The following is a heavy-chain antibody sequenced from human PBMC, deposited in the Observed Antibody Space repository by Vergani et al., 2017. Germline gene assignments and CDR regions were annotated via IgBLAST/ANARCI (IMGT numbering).Heavy chain of an antibody. CDR3: ARHSTVEWLVKLGWIDP. D-gene: IGHD6-19*01. CDR1: GFSFTEDHF. V-gene: IGHV4-38-2*02. Sequence: QVQLQESGPGLVKPSETLSLTCSVSGFSFTEDHFWGWIRQPPGKGLEWIASIYYSGSTYYNPSLKSRVTISVDTSKNQFSLKLSSVTAADTAVYFCARHSTVEWLVKLGWIDPWGQGILVTVSS. J-gene: IGHJ5*02. CDR2: IYYSGST.